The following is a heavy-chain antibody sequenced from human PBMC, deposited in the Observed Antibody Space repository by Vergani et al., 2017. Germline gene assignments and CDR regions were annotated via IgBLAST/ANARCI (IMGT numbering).Heavy chain of an antibody. CDR1: GFTFSSYS. Sequence: EVQLVESGGGLVKPGGSLRLSCAASGFTFSSYSMNWVRQAPGKGLEWVSSISSSSSYIYYADSVKGRFTISRDNAKNSLYLQMNSLRAEDTAVYYCAAQQLVEDWFDPWGQGTLVTVSS. V-gene: IGHV3-21*04. CDR2: ISSSSSYI. J-gene: IGHJ5*02. D-gene: IGHD6-13*01. CDR3: AAQQLVEDWFDP.